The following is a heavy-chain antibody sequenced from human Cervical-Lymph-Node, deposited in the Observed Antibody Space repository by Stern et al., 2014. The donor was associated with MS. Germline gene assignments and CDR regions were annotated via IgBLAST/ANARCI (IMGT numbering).Heavy chain of an antibody. CDR3: ANPLPYAN. CDR1: GDSFASYP. J-gene: IGHJ1*01. D-gene: IGHD4-17*01. Sequence: QMQLVQSGAEVKKPGASVKVSCKASGDSFASYPIHLLRQAPGQGTVWMGIVNPTDGRTTYAQTFKGRVTMTRDTSTRTVYMELSSLRPEDTAMYFCANPLPYANWGQGTRVTVSS. CDR2: VNPTDGRT. V-gene: IGHV1-46*03.